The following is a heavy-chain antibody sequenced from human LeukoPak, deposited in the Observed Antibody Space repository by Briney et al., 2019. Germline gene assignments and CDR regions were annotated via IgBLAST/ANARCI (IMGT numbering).Heavy chain of an antibody. V-gene: IGHV4-39*01. CDR2: IHYTGST. CDR1: GDSIRSSVYY. CDR3: ASHRGQWELPRYYFDD. J-gene: IGHJ4*02. Sequence: SETLSLTCTVSGDSIRSSVYYWGWIRQPPGKGLEWIGSIHYTGSTYYKPSLKSRVTISVDTSKNIFSLKLSSVTAADTAVYSCASHRGQWELPRYYFDDWGQGTLVTVSS. D-gene: IGHD1-26*01.